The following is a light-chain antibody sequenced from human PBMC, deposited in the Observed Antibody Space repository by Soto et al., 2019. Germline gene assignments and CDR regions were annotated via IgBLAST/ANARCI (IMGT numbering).Light chain of an antibody. V-gene: IGLV1-47*01. CDR2: RND. CDR1: SSNIGSNS. Sequence: QSVLTQPPSTSGTPGQRVIISCSGSSSNIGSNSVYWYQQLPGTAPKLPIYRNDQRPSGVPDRFSGSKSGTSASLAISGLRSDDEADYYCATWDDSLSGWFFGGGTKLTVL. CDR3: ATWDDSLSGWF. J-gene: IGLJ2*01.